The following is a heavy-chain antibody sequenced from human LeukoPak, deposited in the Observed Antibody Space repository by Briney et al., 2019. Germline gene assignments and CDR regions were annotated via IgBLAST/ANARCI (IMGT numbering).Heavy chain of an antibody. D-gene: IGHD3-10*01. J-gene: IGHJ4*02. CDR2: ISSSSSYI. V-gene: IGHV3-21*04. CDR3: AKRDGSGSYFLDF. CDR1: GFTFSSYS. Sequence: GGSLRLSCAASGFTFSSYSMNWVRQAPGKGLEWVSSISSSSSYIYYADSVKGRFTISRDNSKNTVYLQMNSLRAEDTAVYYCAKRDGSGSYFLDFWGQGTLVTVSS.